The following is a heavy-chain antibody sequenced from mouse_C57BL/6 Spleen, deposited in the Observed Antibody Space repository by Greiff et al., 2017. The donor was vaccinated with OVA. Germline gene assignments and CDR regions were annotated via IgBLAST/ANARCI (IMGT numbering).Heavy chain of an antibody. Sequence: VKLVESGAELVKPGASVKISCKASGYAFSSYWMNWVKQRPGKGLEWIGQIYPGDGDTNYNGKFKGKATLTADKSSSTAYMQLSSLTSEDSAVYFCARGDYDYDWFAYWGQGTLVTVSA. CDR3: ARGDYDYDWFAY. CDR1: GYAFSSYW. V-gene: IGHV1-80*01. CDR2: IYPGDGDT. D-gene: IGHD2-4*01. J-gene: IGHJ3*01.